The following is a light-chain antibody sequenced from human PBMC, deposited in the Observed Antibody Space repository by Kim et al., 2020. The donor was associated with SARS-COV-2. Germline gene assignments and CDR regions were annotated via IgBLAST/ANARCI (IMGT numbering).Light chain of an antibody. CDR2: GKN. V-gene: IGLV3-19*01. Sequence: LGQTVRITCQGDSLRSYYASWYQQKPGQAPVLVIYGKNNRPSGIPDRFSGSSSGNTASLTITGAQAEDEADYYCNSRDNSGNHHWVFGGGTKLTVL. J-gene: IGLJ3*02. CDR1: SLRSYY. CDR3: NSRDNSGNHHWV.